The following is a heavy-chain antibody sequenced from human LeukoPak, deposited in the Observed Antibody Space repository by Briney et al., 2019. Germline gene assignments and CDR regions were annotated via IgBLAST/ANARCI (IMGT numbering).Heavy chain of an antibody. D-gene: IGHD2-2*01. CDR2: ISGNNDNP. J-gene: IGHJ4*02. V-gene: IGHV1-18*04. Sequence: GASVKVSCKASGYTFTGYYMHWVRQAPGQGLEWMGWISGNNDNPNYGQNFQGRFTVTSDSSTSTAYMDLRDLRSDDTAVYYCARDGTSTDDYWGQGTLVTVSS. CDR1: GYTFTGYY. CDR3: ARDGTSTDDY.